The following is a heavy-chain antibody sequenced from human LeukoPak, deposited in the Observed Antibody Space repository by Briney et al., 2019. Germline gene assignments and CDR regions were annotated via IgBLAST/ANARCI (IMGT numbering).Heavy chain of an antibody. J-gene: IGHJ4*02. V-gene: IGHV4-34*01. D-gene: IGHD3-22*01. CDR3: ASRLPYYYDSSGRMGSDY. CDR1: GGSFSGYY. Sequence: SETLSLTCAVYGGSFSGYYWSWIRQPPGKGLEWIGEINHSGSTNYNPSLKSRVTISVDTSKNQFSLKLSSVTAADTAVYYCASRLPYYYDSSGRMGSDYWGQGTLVTVSS. CDR2: INHSGST.